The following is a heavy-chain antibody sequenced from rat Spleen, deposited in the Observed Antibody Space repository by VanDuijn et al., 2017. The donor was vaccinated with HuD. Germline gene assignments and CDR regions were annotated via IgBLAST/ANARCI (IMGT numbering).Heavy chain of an antibody. CDR2: ISYDGSST. V-gene: IGHV5-29*01. CDR3: ATQWELYH. J-gene: IGHJ2*01. Sequence: EVQLVESGGGLVQPGRSLKLSCAASGLTFSNYGIHWVRQAPTKGLEWVATISYDGSSTYYRDSVKGRFTISRDNAKSTLYLQMDSLRSEDTATYYCATQWELYHWGQGVLVTVSS. CDR1: GLTFSNYG. D-gene: IGHD5-1*01.